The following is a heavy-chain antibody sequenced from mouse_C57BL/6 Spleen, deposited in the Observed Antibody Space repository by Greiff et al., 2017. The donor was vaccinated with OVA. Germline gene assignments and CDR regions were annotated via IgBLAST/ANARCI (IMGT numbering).Heavy chain of an antibody. CDR1: GYTFTTYP. CDR2: FHPYNDDT. V-gene: IGHV1-47*01. CDR3: ARGTAQASLAY. J-gene: IGHJ3*01. Sequence: VKLVESGAELVKPGASVKMSCKASGYTFTTYPIEWMKQNHGKSLEWIGNFHPYNDDTKYNEKFKGKATLTVEKSSSTVYLELSRLTSDDSAVYYCARGTAQASLAYWGQGTLVTVSA. D-gene: IGHD3-2*02.